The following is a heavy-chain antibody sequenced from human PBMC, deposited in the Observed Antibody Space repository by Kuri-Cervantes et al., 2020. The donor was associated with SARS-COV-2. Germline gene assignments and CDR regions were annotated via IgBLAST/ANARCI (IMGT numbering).Heavy chain of an antibody. V-gene: IGHV3-30*04. CDR3: AKDGVGSGYPDLKYMDV. CDR1: GFSFSNHA. J-gene: IGHJ6*03. Sequence: GGSLRLSCAPSGFSFSNHAIHWVRQAPGKGLAWVAVISYDGSNKYYADSVKGRFTISRDNSKNTLYLQMNSLRGEDTAVYYCAKDGVGSGYPDLKYMDVWGRGTTVTVSS. D-gene: IGHD3-3*01. CDR2: ISYDGSNK.